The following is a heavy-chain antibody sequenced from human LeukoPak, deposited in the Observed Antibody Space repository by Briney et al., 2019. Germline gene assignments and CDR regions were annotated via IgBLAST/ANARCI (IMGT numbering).Heavy chain of an antibody. J-gene: IGHJ4*02. Sequence: KASETLSLTCTVSGGSISSYYWSWIRQPPGKRLEWIGYIYYSGSTNYNPSLKSRVTISVDTSKNQFSLKLSSVTAADTAVYYCARTYSSGWYYFDYWGQGTLVTVSS. CDR1: GGSISSYY. CDR2: IYYSGST. V-gene: IGHV4-59*08. D-gene: IGHD6-19*01. CDR3: ARTYSSGWYYFDY.